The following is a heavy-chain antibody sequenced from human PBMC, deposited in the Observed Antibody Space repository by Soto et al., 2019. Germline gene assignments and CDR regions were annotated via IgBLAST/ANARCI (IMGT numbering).Heavy chain of an antibody. CDR3: ARGYRSGSFDY. V-gene: IGHV3-74*01. D-gene: IGHD5-18*01. CDR1: GFTFSSYW. Sequence: GGSLRLSCVASGFTFSSYWMHWVRQAPGKGLVWVSRIHSDEFNTRYADPVKGRFTISRDNAKNTLYLQMNSLRAEDTAVYYCARGYRSGSFDYWGQGTLVTVSS. CDR2: IHSDEFNT. J-gene: IGHJ4*02.